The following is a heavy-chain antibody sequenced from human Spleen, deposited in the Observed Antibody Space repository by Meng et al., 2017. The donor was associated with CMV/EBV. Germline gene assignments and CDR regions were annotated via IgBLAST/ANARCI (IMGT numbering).Heavy chain of an antibody. D-gene: IGHD2-21*01. CDR1: GFTLSGSA. V-gene: IGHV3-73*01. J-gene: IGHJ5*02. Sequence: GGSLRLSCAASGFTLSGSAVHWVRQASGKGLEWVGRIRTKANSYATGYAASVKGRFTISRDDSKNTAYLQMNSLRTEDTAVYYCTRQACGGECYSPWDQGTLVTVSS. CDR3: TRQACGGECYSP. CDR2: IRTKANSYAT.